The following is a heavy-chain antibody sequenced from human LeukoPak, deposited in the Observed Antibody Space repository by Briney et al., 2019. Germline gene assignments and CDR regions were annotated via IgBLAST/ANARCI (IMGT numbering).Heavy chain of an antibody. D-gene: IGHD4-23*01. J-gene: IGHJ4*02. V-gene: IGHV4-39*01. CDR1: GGSISSSSYY. Sequence: SETLSLTCTVSGGSISSSSYYWGWIRQPPGKGLEWIGSIYYSGSTYYNPSLKSRVTISVDTSKNQFSLKLSSVTAADTAVYYCARHKATDVYGGLPIGYYFDYWGQGTLVSVSS. CDR2: IYYSGST. CDR3: ARHKATDVYGGLPIGYYFDY.